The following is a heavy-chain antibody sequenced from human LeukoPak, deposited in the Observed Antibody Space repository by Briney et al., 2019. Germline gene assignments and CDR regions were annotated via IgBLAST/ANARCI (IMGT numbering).Heavy chain of an antibody. CDR2: FYCSDTT. J-gene: IGHJ5*02. D-gene: IGHD2-8*02. V-gene: IGHV4-39*01. CDR3: ARHTYWGYQVS. Sequence: PSETLSLTCTVSGGSISSPSYSWGWIRQPPGKGLEWIGSFYCSDTTYYNPSFKSRVTISVDASKNQFSLKLSSVTAADTAVYYCARHTYWGYQVSWGQGSLVIVSS. CDR1: GGSISSPSYS.